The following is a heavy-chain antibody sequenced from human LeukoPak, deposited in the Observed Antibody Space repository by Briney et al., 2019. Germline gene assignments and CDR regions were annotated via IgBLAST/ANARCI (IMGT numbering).Heavy chain of an antibody. V-gene: IGHV3-20*04. CDR2: LNWNGGST. D-gene: IGHD6-6*01. J-gene: IGHJ3*02. CDR1: GLTFDDYG. Sequence: GGSLRLSCAASGLTFDDYGMSWVRQVSGKGLEWVSGLNWNGGSTVYADSVKGRFTISRDNAKNSLYLQMNSLRAGDTALYYCARNMYNISSAAFDMWGQGTMVTVSS. CDR3: ARNMYNISSAAFDM.